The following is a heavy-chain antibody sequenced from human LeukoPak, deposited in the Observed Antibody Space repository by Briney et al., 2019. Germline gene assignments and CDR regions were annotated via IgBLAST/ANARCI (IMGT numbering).Heavy chain of an antibody. J-gene: IGHJ4*02. V-gene: IGHV3-23*01. Sequence: PGGSLSLSCAASGFTFSSYAMSWVRQAPGKGLEWVSAISGSGGSTYYADSVKGRFTISRDNTKNTLYLQMHSLRAEDTAVYYCARVSRFYDSDFWGQGTLVTVSS. CDR2: ISGSGGST. CDR3: ARVSRFYDSDF. D-gene: IGHD3-16*01. CDR1: GFTFSSYA.